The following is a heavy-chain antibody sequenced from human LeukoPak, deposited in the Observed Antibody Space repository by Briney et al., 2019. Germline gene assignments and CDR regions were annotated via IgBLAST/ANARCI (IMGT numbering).Heavy chain of an antibody. CDR3: ARDVLVTSSRDAFDI. V-gene: IGHV4-31*03. CDR2: ISYSGNT. Sequence: TSETLSLTCTVSGDSISSAGYSWTCLRQPPGKVLQWIGYISYSGNTYYSPSLKSRVRISLDASKNQFSLKLTSVTGADTATYFCARDVLVTSSRDAFDIWGQGTMVTVSS. D-gene: IGHD2-21*02. CDR1: GDSISSAGYS. J-gene: IGHJ3*02.